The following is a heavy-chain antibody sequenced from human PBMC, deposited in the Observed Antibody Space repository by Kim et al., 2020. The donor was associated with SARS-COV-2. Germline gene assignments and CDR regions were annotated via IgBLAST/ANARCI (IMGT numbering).Heavy chain of an antibody. J-gene: IGHJ4*02. CDR2: ISGSGGST. Sequence: GGSLRLSCAASGFTFSSYAMSWVRQAPGKGLEWVSAISGSGGSTYYADSVKGRLTISRDNSKNTLYLQMNSLRAEDTAVYYCAKDYGDYGTFDYWGQGTMVTVSS. CDR1: GFTFSSYA. V-gene: IGHV3-23*01. D-gene: IGHD4-17*01. CDR3: AKDYGDYGTFDY.